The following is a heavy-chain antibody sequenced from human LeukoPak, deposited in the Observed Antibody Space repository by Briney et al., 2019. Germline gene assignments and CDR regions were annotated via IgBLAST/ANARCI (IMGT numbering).Heavy chain of an antibody. CDR1: GFTFSSYW. CDR3: ARGRYCSSTSCRYFDN. CDR2: IKQDGSGK. Sequence: GGSLRLSCAASGFTFSSYWMSWVRQAPGKGLEWVANIKQDGSGKFYVDSVKGRFTISRDNAKNSLYLQMNSLRAEDTAVYYCARGRYCSSTSCRYFDNWGQGTLATVSS. V-gene: IGHV3-7*01. D-gene: IGHD2-2*01. J-gene: IGHJ4*02.